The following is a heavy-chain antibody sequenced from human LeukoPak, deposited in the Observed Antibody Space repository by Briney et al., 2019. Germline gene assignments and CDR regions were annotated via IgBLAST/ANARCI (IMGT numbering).Heavy chain of an antibody. CDR3: ARVPPRYCSGGSCYHFDY. Sequence: GASVKVSCKASGYTSTSYGISWVRQAPGQGLEWMGWISAYNGNTNYAQKLQGRVTMTTDTSTSTAYMELRSLRSDDTAVYYCARVPPRYCSGGSCYHFDYWGQGTLVTVSS. CDR1: GYTSTSYG. J-gene: IGHJ4*02. CDR2: ISAYNGNT. V-gene: IGHV1-18*01. D-gene: IGHD2-15*01.